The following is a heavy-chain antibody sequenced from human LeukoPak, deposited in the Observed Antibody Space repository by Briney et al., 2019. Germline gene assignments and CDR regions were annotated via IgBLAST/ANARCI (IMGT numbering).Heavy chain of an antibody. CDR3: ARGVSVTYYYYGMDV. CDR2: IIAYNGNT. V-gene: IGHV1-18*01. D-gene: IGHD4-17*01. CDR1: GYTFTSYG. Sequence: ASVKVSCKASGYTFTSYGISWVRQAPGQGLEWMGWIIAYNGNTNYAQKLQGRVTMTTDTSTSTAYMELRSLRSDGTAVYYCARGVSVTYYYYGMDVWGQGTTVTVSS. J-gene: IGHJ6*02.